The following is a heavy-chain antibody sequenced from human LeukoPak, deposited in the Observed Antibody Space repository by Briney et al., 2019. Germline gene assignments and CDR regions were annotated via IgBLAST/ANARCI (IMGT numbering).Heavy chain of an antibody. CDR3: AVTGYSSGWYSYYFDY. Sequence: ASVKVSCKASGYTFPSYYMHWVRQAPGQGLEWMGVINPSGGNTNSAQKFQGRVTMTRDTSTRTVYMELSSLRSEDTAVYYCAVTGYSSGWYSYYFDYWGQGTLVTVSS. V-gene: IGHV1-46*01. D-gene: IGHD6-19*01. CDR2: INPSGGNT. J-gene: IGHJ4*02. CDR1: GYTFPSYY.